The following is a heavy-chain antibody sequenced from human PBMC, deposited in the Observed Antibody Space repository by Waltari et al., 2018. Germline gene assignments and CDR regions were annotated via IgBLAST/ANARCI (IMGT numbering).Heavy chain of an antibody. J-gene: IGHJ5*02. D-gene: IGHD2-8*01. Sequence: QLQLQESGPGLVKPSETLSLTCTVSGGSISSSSYYWGWIRQPPGKGLEWIGSIYYRGSTYYNPSLKSRVTISVDTSKNPFSLKLGSVTAADTAVYYCARAANGISNYNWFDPWGQGTLVTVSS. CDR3: ARAANGISNYNWFDP. V-gene: IGHV4-39*07. CDR1: GGSISSSSYY. CDR2: IYYRGST.